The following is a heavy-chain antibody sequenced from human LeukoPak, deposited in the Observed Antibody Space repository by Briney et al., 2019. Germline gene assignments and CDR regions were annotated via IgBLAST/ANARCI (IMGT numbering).Heavy chain of an antibody. CDR2: INSDGSST. Sequence: GGSLRLSCEASGFTFSNYGMNWVRQAPGKGPAWVSRINSDGSSTRDADSVKGRFTISRDNAKNTLHLQMNSLRAEDTAVYYCARGYYDNTGYYFFDSWGQGTLVTVSS. D-gene: IGHD3-22*01. CDR1: GFTFSNYG. V-gene: IGHV3-74*01. CDR3: ARGYYDNTGYYFFDS. J-gene: IGHJ4*02.